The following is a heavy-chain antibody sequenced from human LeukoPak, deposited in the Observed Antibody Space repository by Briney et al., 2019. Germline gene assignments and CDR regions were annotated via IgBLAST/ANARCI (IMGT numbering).Heavy chain of an antibody. J-gene: IGHJ4*02. V-gene: IGHV3-38-3*01. D-gene: IGHD3-9*01. CDR2: ISGGST. CDR3: AKLLYYDILTGPLDY. CDR1: GFTVSSNE. Sequence: GGSLRLSCAASGFTVSSNEMSWVRQAPGKGLEWVSSISGGSTYYADSRKGRFTISRDIPKNTLYLQMNSLRAEDTAVYYCAKLLYYDILTGPLDYWGQGTLVTVSS.